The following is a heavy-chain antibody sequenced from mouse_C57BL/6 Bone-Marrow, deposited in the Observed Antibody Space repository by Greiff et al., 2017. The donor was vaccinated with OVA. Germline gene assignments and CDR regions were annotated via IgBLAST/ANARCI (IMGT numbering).Heavy chain of an antibody. V-gene: IGHV7-3*01. CDR1: GFTFTDYY. D-gene: IGHD3-2*02. CDR2: IRNKANGYTT. CDR3: ASLDSSGLYYFDY. J-gene: IGHJ2*01. Sequence: EVKLVESGGGLVQPGGSLSLSCAASGFTFTDYYMSWVRQPPGKALEWLGFIRNKANGYTTEYSASVKGRFTISRDNSQSIPYLQMNALRAEDSATYYCASLDSSGLYYFDYWGQGTTLTVSS.